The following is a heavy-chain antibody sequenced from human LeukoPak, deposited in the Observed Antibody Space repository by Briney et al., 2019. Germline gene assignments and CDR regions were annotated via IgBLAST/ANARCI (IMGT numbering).Heavy chain of an antibody. CDR1: GFTFNNYW. CDR3: AKAPVTTCRGAYCYPFDY. D-gene: IGHD2-21*01. V-gene: IGHV3-7*03. CDR2: IKQDGSEE. Sequence: GGSLRLSCAASGFTFNNYWMSWVRQAPGKGLEWVANIKQDGSEEYYVDSVKGRFTISRDSSKNTLFLQMNRLRPEDAAVYYCAKAPVTTCRGAYCYPFDYWGQGTLVTVSS. J-gene: IGHJ4*02.